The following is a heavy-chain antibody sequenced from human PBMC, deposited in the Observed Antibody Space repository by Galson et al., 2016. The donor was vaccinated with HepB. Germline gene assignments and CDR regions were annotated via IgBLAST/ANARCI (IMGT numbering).Heavy chain of an antibody. D-gene: IGHD3-10*01. J-gene: IGHJ4*02. CDR2: SNARGDNI. V-gene: IGHV3-23*01. Sequence: LRLSCAGSGFAFSNFAMSWVRQAPGEGLEWISSSNARGDNIYYSASVKGRFTLSRDNSNNTLYLRMNSLRVEDTAIYYCAKEALYGSGTYIDSWGQEILVTVSS. CDR3: AKEALYGSGTYIDS. CDR1: GFAFSNFA.